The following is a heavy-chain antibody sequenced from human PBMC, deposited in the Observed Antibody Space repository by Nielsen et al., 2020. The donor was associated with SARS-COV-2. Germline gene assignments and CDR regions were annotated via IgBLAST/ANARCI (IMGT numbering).Heavy chain of an antibody. CDR3: ARLLRPMVRGVGYYYYGMDV. J-gene: IGHJ6*02. CDR2: INPNSGGT. Sequence: WVRQAPGQGLEWMGWINPNSGGTNYAQKFQGWVTVTRDTSISTAYMELSSLRSEDTAVYYCARLLRPMVRGVGYYYYGMDVWGQGTTVTVSS. D-gene: IGHD3-10*01. V-gene: IGHV1-2*04.